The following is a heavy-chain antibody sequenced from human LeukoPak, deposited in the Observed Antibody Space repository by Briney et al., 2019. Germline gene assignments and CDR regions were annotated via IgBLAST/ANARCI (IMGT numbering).Heavy chain of an antibody. V-gene: IGHV4-61*01. Sequence: SETLSLTCTVSDGSVSSGSYYRSWIRQPPGKGLEWIGYIYYSGSTNYNPSLKSRVTISVDTSKNQFSLKLSSVTAADTAVYYCARVGYSYGTWGQGTLVTVSS. D-gene: IGHD5-18*01. CDR2: IYYSGST. CDR3: ARVGYSYGT. J-gene: IGHJ5*02. CDR1: DGSVSSGSYY.